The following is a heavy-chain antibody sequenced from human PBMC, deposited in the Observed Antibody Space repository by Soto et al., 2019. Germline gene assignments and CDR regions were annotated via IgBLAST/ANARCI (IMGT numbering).Heavy chain of an antibody. CDR1: GFTFSNYI. CDR2: ILHDGSNK. Sequence: GGSLRLSCAASGFTFSNYIMHWVRQAPGKGLEWVAMILHDGSNKYCADSVKGRFTISRDNAKNSLYLEMNSLRSEDTALYYCAKDHDEDFGYDLDYFNYWGRGTLVTVSS. D-gene: IGHD5-12*01. V-gene: IGHV3-30-3*02. CDR3: AKDHDEDFGYDLDYFNY. J-gene: IGHJ4*02.